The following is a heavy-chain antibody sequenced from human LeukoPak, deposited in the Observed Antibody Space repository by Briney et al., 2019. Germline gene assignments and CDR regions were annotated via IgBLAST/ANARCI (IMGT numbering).Heavy chain of an antibody. CDR2: ISAYNGNT. J-gene: IGHJ5*02. Sequence: GASVKVSCKASGYTFTSYGISWVRQAPGQGLEWMGWISAYNGNTNYAQKLQGRVTMTTDTSTSTAYMELRSLRSDDTAVYYRASTMVRGVIIKASWFDPWGQGTLVAVSS. CDR1: GYTFTSYG. V-gene: IGHV1-18*01. CDR3: ASTMVRGVIIKASWFDP. D-gene: IGHD3-10*01.